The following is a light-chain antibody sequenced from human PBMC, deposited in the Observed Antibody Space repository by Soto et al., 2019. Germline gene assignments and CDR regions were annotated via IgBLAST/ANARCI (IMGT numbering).Light chain of an antibody. CDR2: RNN. J-gene: IGLJ1*01. CDR1: SSNIGSNY. Sequence: QSVLTQPPSASGTPGQRVTISCSGSSSNIGSNYVYWYQQLPGTAPKLLIYRNNQRPSGVPDRFSGSKSGTSASLAISGLRSEEEADYNCAPWDDSGSGHVSGTGPRSPS. V-gene: IGLV1-47*01. CDR3: APWDDSGSGHV.